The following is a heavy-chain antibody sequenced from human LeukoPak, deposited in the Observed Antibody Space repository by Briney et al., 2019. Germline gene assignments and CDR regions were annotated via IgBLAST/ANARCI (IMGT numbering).Heavy chain of an antibody. CDR2: IGHTGST. CDR1: GDSISMHY. Sequence: SETLSLTCSVSGDSISMHYWSWVRQPPGKGLEWMGYIGHTGSTNYNPSLNSRVTISRDMSKNNFSLQQKSGPPDDTAVYYCPRDVLWFGEGPDYYYYIHVWGKGTTVTVSS. CDR3: PRDVLWFGEGPDYYYYIHV. V-gene: IGHV4-59*11. D-gene: IGHD3-10*01. J-gene: IGHJ6*03.